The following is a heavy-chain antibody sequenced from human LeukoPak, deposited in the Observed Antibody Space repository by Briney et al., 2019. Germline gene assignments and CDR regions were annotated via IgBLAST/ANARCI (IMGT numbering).Heavy chain of an antibody. CDR3: ARQNSSRGFDY. J-gene: IGHJ4*02. CDR1: GFTFNNYG. V-gene: IGHV3-30*03. CDR2: ISYDGSNK. Sequence: PGKSLRLSCAASGFTFNNYGMHWVRQAPGKGLEWVAVISYDGSNKYYADSVKGRFTISRDNSKNTLYLQMNSLRAEDTAVYYCARQNSSRGFDYWGQGTLLSVSS. D-gene: IGHD6-13*01.